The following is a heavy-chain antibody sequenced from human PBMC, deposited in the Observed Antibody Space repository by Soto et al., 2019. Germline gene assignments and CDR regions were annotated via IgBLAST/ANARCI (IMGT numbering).Heavy chain of an antibody. CDR3: VRGLAADGA. CDR1: GYTFTHYA. Sequence: QVQLVQSVAEVKKPGDSVKVSCTASGYTFTHYAIHWVRHAPGQRLEWMGFINAGSGNTKYSQTFQGRLTFTKDTSASTAYMDLSSLRSEDTAIYYCVRGLAADGAWGQGTLVTVSS. J-gene: IGHJ5*02. D-gene: IGHD6-13*01. CDR2: INAGSGNT. V-gene: IGHV1-3*01.